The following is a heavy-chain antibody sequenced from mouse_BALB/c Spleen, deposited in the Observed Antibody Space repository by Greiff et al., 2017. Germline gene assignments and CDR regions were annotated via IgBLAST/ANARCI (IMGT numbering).Heavy chain of an antibody. J-gene: IGHJ2*01. CDR1: GFNIKDTY. V-gene: IGHV14-3*02. CDR2: IDPANGNT. CDR3: ASGRSGY. D-gene: IGHD3-2*02. Sequence: EVKLMESGAELVKPGASVKLSCTASGFNIKDTYMHWVKQRPEQGLEWIGRIDPANGNTKYDPKFQGKATITADTSSNTAYLQLSSLTSEDTAVYYCASGRSGYWGQGTTLTVSS.